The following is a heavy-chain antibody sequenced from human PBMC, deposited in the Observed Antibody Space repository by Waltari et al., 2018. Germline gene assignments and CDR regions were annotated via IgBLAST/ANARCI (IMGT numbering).Heavy chain of an antibody. J-gene: IGHJ6*03. Sequence: QVQLQESGPGLVKPSETLSLTCAVSGYSISSGYYWGWIRQPPGKGLEWIGSIYHSGSTYYNPSLKSRVTISVDTSKNQFSLKLSSVTAADTAVYYCASSFYSGYYMDVWGKGTTVTVSS. V-gene: IGHV4-38-2*01. CDR1: GYSISSGYY. CDR3: ASSFYSGYYMDV. D-gene: IGHD2-15*01. CDR2: IYHSGST.